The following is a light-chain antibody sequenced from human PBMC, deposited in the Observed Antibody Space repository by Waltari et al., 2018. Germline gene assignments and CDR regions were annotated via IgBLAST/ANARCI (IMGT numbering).Light chain of an antibody. J-gene: IGKJ1*01. CDR3: QQYDNWLGT. Sequence: EIVMTQPPATLSVFPGESATLSCRASQSIRSNLAWYQHKPGQAPRLLIYGASTRATGIPARFSGSGSGTEFTLTISSLQSEDFAVYFCQQYDNWLGTFGQGTKVEIK. CDR2: GAS. V-gene: IGKV3-15*01. CDR1: QSIRSN.